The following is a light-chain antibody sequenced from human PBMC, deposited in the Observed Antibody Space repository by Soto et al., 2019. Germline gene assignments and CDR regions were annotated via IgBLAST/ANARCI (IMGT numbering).Light chain of an antibody. J-gene: IGLJ1*01. CDR3: QSFDSSLSGSDV. CDR1: SSNIGAGYD. V-gene: IGLV1-40*01. CDR2: GNS. Sequence: QSVLTQPPSVSGDPGQRVTISCTRSSSNIGAGYDVHWYQQLPGTAPKLLIYGNSNRPSGVPDRFSGSKSGTSASLAITGLQAEDEADYYCQSFDSSLSGSDVFGTGTKVTVL.